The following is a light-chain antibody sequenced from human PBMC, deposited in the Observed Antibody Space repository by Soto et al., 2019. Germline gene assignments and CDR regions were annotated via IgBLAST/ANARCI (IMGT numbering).Light chain of an antibody. Sequence: DIQMTQSPSSLSASVGDRVTITCRASQSISSYLNWYQQKPGKAPKLLIYAASSVQSGVPSRFSGSGSGTDFTLTISSRQPEDFATYYCQQSYSTPWTF. V-gene: IGKV1-39*01. CDR1: QSISSY. CDR3: QQSYSTPWT. J-gene: IGKJ1*01. CDR2: AAS.